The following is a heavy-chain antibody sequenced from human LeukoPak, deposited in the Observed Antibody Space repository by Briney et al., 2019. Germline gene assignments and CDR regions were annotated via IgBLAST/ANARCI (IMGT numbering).Heavy chain of an antibody. CDR2: FHHSGST. J-gene: IGHJ4*02. D-gene: IGHD5-24*01. CDR1: GRSISSYY. Sequence: PSETLSLTCTVSGRSISSYYWTWIRQSPGKGLEWIGFFHHSGSTNYNPSFKSRVTISADTSNNHFSLRLTSVTAADTAVYYCAGGWLPDKNDFWGQGTLVTVSA. CDR3: AGGWLPDKNDF. V-gene: IGHV4-59*01.